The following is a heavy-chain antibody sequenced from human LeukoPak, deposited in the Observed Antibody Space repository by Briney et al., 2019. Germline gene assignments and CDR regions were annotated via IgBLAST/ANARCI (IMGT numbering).Heavy chain of an antibody. CDR1: GYIFSNYW. CDR2: IDPSDSSI. D-gene: IGHD2-21*01. J-gene: IGHJ3*02. CDR3: AKFQMYDVFDI. V-gene: IGHV5-10-1*01. Sequence: GESLKISCKGFGYIFSNYWINWVRQMPRKGLEWMGRIDPSDSSIDYSPSFQGHVTISADKSINTAYVQWSSLKASDTAMYYCAKFQMYDVFDIWGQGTMVTVSS.